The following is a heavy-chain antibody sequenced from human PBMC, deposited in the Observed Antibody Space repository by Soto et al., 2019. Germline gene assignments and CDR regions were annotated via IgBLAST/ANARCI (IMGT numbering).Heavy chain of an antibody. Sequence: ASVKVSCKASGYTFIGHYIHWVRQAPGQGLEWMGWINPNSGGTNYAQNFQGRVTMTRDTSISTGYMELSRLRSDDTAVYYCARDSHYDILTGYSRNGFDIWGQGTMVTVS. D-gene: IGHD3-9*01. CDR1: GYTFIGHY. V-gene: IGHV1-2*02. J-gene: IGHJ3*02. CDR3: ARDSHYDILTGYSRNGFDI. CDR2: INPNSGGT.